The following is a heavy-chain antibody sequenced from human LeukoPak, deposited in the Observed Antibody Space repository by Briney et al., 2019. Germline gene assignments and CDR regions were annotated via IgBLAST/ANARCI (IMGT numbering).Heavy chain of an antibody. J-gene: IGHJ4*02. CDR1: GFTFSSYN. CDR2: ISSNGGST. CDR3: VKGGGSSSFSY. V-gene: IGHV3-64D*09. Sequence: PGGSLRPSRSASGFTFSSYNIQWVRQAPGKGLEYVSAISSNGGSTYYADSVKGRFTISRDNSKNTLYLQMSSLRTEDTAVFYCVKGGGSSSFSYWGQKTRVSVSS. D-gene: IGHD6-6*01.